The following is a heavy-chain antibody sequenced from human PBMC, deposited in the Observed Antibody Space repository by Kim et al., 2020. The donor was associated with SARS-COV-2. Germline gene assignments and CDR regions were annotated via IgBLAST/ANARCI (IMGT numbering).Heavy chain of an antibody. V-gene: IGHV3-11*01. Sequence: GSLRLSCAASGFAFRDYYMSWIRQAPGKGLEWVAYISDSGSTVYYADSVKGRFTISRDNAKKSLSLQMNNLTAEDTANYFCVREGDTKSSFWGQGTLVT. D-gene: IGHD6-6*01. CDR1: GFAFRDYY. CDR3: VREGDTKSSF. CDR2: ISDSGSTV. J-gene: IGHJ4*02.